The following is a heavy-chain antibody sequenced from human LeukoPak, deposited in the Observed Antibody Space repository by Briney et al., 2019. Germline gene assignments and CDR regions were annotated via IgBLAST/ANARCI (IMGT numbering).Heavy chain of an antibody. J-gene: IGHJ6*02. D-gene: IGHD1-1*01. V-gene: IGHV1-18*01. CDR2: ISAYNGNT. CDR3: ARRKNVALYYYGMDV. CDR1: GYTFTSYG. Sequence: GASVTVSCKASGYTFTSYGISWVRQAPGQGLEWMGWISAYNGNTNYAQKLQGRVTMTTDTSTSTAYMELRSLRSDATAVYYCARRKNVALYYYGMDVWGQGTTVTVSS.